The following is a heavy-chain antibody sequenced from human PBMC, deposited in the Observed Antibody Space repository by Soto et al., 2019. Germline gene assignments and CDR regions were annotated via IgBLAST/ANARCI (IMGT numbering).Heavy chain of an antibody. CDR2: ISGSGGST. D-gene: IGHD3-3*01. V-gene: IGHV3-23*01. CDR1: GFTFSSYA. J-gene: IGHJ6*03. Sequence: GGSLRLSCAASGFTFSSYAMSWVRQAPGKGLEWVSAISGSGGSTYYADSVKGRFTISRDNSKNTLYLQMNSLRAEDTAVYYCAKYGTIFGVVISDYMDVWGKGTTVTVSS. CDR3: AKYGTIFGVVISDYMDV.